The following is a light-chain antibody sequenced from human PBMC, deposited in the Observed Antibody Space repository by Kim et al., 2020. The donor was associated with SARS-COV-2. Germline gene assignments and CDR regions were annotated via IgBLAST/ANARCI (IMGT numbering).Light chain of an antibody. CDR2: RVS. CDR3: MQNTHWPYT. V-gene: IGKV2-30*02. Sequence: RTAPIPCPSSLSLVHRDENTYLIWFQQRPGQPPRRLICRVSNRDSGVPDIFSGGVSGADFTLNISSVEVGDIGVYFCMQNTHWPYTFGQGTRLEI. J-gene: IGKJ2*01. CDR1: LSLVHRDENTY.